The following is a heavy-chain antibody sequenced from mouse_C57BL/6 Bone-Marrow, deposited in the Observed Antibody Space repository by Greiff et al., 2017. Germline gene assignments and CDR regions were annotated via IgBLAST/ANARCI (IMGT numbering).Heavy chain of an antibody. V-gene: IGHV1-67*01. CDR3: ARGRGSYGYYFDC. Sequence: VQLQQSGPELVRPGVSVKISCKGSGYTFTDYAMHWVKQSHAKSLEWIGVISTYYGDASYNQKFKDKDTMTVDKSSSTAYMELARLTSEDSAVYYCARGRGSYGYYFDCWGQGTTLTVSS. J-gene: IGHJ2*01. CDR2: ISTYYGDA. CDR1: GYTFTDYA. D-gene: IGHD1-1*02.